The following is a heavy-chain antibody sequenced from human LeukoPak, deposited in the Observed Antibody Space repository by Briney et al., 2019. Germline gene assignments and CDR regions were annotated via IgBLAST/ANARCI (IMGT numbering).Heavy chain of an antibody. CDR1: GFTFSSYW. D-gene: IGHD6-19*01. CDR3: ARVSIGWYHFDY. Sequence: KAGGSLRLSCAASGFTFSSYWMNWVRQAPGKGLEWVSSISSTSSYIYYADSVKGRFTISRDNAKNTLYLQMNSLRAEDTAVYYCARVSIGWYHFDYWGQGTLVTVSS. CDR2: ISSTSSYI. J-gene: IGHJ4*02. V-gene: IGHV3-21*01.